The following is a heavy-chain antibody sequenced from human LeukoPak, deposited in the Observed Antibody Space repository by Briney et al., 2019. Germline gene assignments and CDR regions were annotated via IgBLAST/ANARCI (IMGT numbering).Heavy chain of an antibody. CDR1: GYTFTSYA. J-gene: IGHJ4*02. CDR2: INAGNGNT. CDR3: ARRLRYFDWLLFDY. D-gene: IGHD3-9*01. Sequence: GASVKVSCKASGYTFTSYAMHWVRQAPGQRLEWMGWINAGNGNTKYSQKFQGRVTVTRDTSASTAYTELSSLRSEDTAVYYCARRLRYFDWLLFDYWGQGTLVTVSS. V-gene: IGHV1-3*01.